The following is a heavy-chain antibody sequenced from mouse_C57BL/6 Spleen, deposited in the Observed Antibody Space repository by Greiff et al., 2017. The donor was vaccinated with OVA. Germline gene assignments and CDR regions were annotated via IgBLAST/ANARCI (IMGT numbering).Heavy chain of an antibody. D-gene: IGHD1-1*01. Sequence: QVQLQQSGAELVRPGASVTLSCKASGYTFTDYEMHWVKQTPVHGLEWIGAIDPETGGTSYNQKFKGKAILTADKSSSTAYMELRSLTSEDSAVYYCTTHYCGSSTGYFDYWGQGTTLTVSS. V-gene: IGHV1-15*01. CDR3: TTHYCGSSTGYFDY. CDR2: IDPETGGT. J-gene: IGHJ2*01. CDR1: GYTFTDYE.